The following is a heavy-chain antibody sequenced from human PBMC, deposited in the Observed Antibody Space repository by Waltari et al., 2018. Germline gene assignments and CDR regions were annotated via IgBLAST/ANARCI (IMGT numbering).Heavy chain of an antibody. Sequence: WIRKAPGEGREWRGTISNRGATNISPYLKSRVSVSRDTSKNQPALILGSVTAADMAVYYCATYIGASVGTAAFDVWGEGTMGTVSS. V-gene: IGHV4-39*01. CDR3: ATYIGASVGTAAFDV. J-gene: IGHJ3*01. D-gene: IGHD5-12*01. CDR2: ISNRGAT.